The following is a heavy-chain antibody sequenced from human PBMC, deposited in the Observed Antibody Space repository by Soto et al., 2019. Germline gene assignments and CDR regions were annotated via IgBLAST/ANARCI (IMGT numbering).Heavy chain of an antibody. J-gene: IGHJ5*02. D-gene: IGHD3-10*01. CDR1: GYTFTSYD. CDR2: MNPNSGNT. CDR3: ATKARGVIINHLIRINWSAP. V-gene: IGHV1-8*01. Sequence: GASVKVSCKASGYTFTSYDINWVRQATGQGLEWMGWMNPNSGNTGYAQKFQGRVTMTEDTSTDTAYMELSSLRSEDTAVYYCATKARGVIINHLIRINWSAPWGQGTLVTVSS.